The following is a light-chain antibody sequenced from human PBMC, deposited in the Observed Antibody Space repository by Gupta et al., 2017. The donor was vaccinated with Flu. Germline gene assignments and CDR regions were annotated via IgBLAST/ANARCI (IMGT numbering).Light chain of an antibody. CDR3: QTWDIGILL. J-gene: IGLJ3*02. V-gene: IGLV4-69*01. CDR2: GNRDGSH. Sequence: QQQSEKGPRFLMTGNRDGSHIKGDEIPDRFSGSSSGAERYLSSSSLQPEDEADYFCQTWDIGILLFGGGPKLTVL.